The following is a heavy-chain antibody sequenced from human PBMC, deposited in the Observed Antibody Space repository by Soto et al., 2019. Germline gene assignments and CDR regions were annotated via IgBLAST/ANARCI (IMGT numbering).Heavy chain of an antibody. D-gene: IGHD3-9*01. CDR2: IWYDGSNK. V-gene: IGHV3-33*03. CDR1: GFTFSSSG. Sequence: QVQLVESGGGVVQPGRSLSLSCAASGFTFSSSGMHLVRMAPGKALEWVEVIWYDGSNKYYAEYVKGQFTISRDNSKNTLYLQMNSLRAEDTAVYYCAIDAGVVLGIIANYYDGMDVWGQGTTVTVS. CDR3: AIDAGVVLGIIANYYDGMDV. J-gene: IGHJ6*02.